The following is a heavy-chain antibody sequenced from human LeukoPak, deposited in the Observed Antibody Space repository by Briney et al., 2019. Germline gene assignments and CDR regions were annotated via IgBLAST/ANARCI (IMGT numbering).Heavy chain of an antibody. J-gene: IGHJ4*02. CDR2: IRSKASGVTT. Sequence: GGSLRLSRTASGFTFGVYAMSWLGHAPGKGRVWVGFIRSKASGVTTEYPESVKGRFTISRDASITIAYLQINSLKTGESACYYCTRGYSIDYWGQGTKVTVSS. V-gene: IGHV3-49*01. CDR3: TRGYSIDY. CDR1: GFTFGVYA. D-gene: IGHD4-11*01.